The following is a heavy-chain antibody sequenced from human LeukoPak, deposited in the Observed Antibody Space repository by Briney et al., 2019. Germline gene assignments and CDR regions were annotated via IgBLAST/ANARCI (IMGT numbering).Heavy chain of an antibody. CDR3: ARDVGGSLDY. V-gene: IGHV3-7*01. CDR1: GFTFSIYW. J-gene: IGHJ4*02. CDR2: IKEDESEK. D-gene: IGHD1-26*01. Sequence: PGGSLRLSCAASGFTFSIYWMPWARQAPGKGLEWVANIKEDESEKHQADSVKGRFTIFRDNAQNSVYLQMSSLRGEDTAVYYCARDVGGSLDYWGQGTLVTVSS.